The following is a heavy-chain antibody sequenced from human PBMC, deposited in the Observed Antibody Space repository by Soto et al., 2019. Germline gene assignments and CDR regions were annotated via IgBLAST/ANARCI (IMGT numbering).Heavy chain of an antibody. CDR2: ISYDGRNK. Sequence: VAAISYDGRNKNYADSVEGRFTISRDNSKNTLYLQMNSLRAEDTAVYYCAKDTYYLDSSGYYTFDYWGQGTLVTVSS. V-gene: IGHV3-30*18. CDR3: AKDTYYLDSSGYYTFDY. D-gene: IGHD3-22*01. J-gene: IGHJ4*02.